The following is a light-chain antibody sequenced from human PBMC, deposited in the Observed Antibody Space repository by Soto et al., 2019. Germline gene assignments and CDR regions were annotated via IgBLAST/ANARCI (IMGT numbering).Light chain of an antibody. CDR2: EVT. Sequence: QSALPQPPSASGSPGQSVTISCTGTSSDVGGYNYVSWFQQHPGKAPKLMIYEVTKRPSGVPDRFSGSKSGNTASLTVSGLQAEDEADYYCSSYAGSTFYVFGTGTKV. CDR3: SSYAGSTFYV. CDR1: SSDVGGYNY. V-gene: IGLV2-8*01. J-gene: IGLJ1*01.